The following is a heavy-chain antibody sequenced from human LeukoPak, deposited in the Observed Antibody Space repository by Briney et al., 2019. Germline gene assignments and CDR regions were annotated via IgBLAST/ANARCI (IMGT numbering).Heavy chain of an antibody. J-gene: IGHJ4*02. V-gene: IGHV3-30*03. D-gene: IGHD6-19*01. CDR3: AREVRGWSSGWYEPFFDY. CDR2: ISYDGSNK. Sequence: GGSLRLSCAASGFTFSSYGMHWVRQAPGKGLEWVAVISYDGSNKYYADSVKGRFTISRDNSKNTLYLQMNSLRAEDTAVYYCAREVRGWSSGWYEPFFDYWGQGTLVTVSS. CDR1: GFTFSSYG.